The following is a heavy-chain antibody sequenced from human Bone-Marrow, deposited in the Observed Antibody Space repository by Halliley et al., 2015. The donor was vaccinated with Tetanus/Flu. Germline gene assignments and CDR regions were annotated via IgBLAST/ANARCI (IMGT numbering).Heavy chain of an antibody. CDR2: IFPDDSDT. D-gene: IGHD5-12*01. CDR3: ARTITSSRCGNTGCLYGMDV. V-gene: IGHV5-51*01. J-gene: IGHJ6*02. CDR1: GYDFSNSW. Sequence: EVQLVQSGVEMKKPGESLKISCEGSGYDFSNSWIGWVRRMPGKGLEWMGIIFPDDSDTRYNPSFQGQVSMSADRSVNTAYLQWGSLKASDTAVYYCARTITSSRCGNTGCLYGMDVWGQGTTVIVSS.